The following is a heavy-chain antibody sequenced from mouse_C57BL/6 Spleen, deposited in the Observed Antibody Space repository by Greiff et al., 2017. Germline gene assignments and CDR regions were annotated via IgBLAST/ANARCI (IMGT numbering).Heavy chain of an antibody. J-gene: IGHJ4*01. CDR1: GYSFTGYF. D-gene: IGHD2-12*01. V-gene: IGHV1-20*01. CDR2: IYPYNGDT. Sequence: VQLQQSGPELVKPGDSVKISCKASGYSFTGYFMNWVMQSHGKSLEWIGRIYPYNGDTFYNQKFKGKATLTVDKSSSTAHMELRSLTSEDSAVYYCARGSYDGYYAMDYWGQGTSVTVSS. CDR3: ARGSYDGYYAMDY.